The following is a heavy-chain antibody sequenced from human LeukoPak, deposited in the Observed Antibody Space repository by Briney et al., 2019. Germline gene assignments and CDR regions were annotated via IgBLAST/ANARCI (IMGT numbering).Heavy chain of an antibody. CDR2: INHSGST. V-gene: IGHV4-34*01. Sequence: SETLSLTCAVYGGSSSGYYWRWIRQPPGKVLEWIGEINHSGSTNYNPSLKSRVTISVDTSKNQFSLKLSSVTAADTAVYYCARGAMGTMIVTHWGQGTLVTVSS. CDR1: GGSSSGYY. J-gene: IGHJ4*02. CDR3: ARGAMGTMIVTH. D-gene: IGHD3-22*01.